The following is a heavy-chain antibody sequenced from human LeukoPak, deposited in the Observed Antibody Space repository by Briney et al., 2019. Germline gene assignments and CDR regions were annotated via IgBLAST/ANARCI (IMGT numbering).Heavy chain of an antibody. Sequence: GGSLRLSCAASGFTFNTYGMSWVRQAPGKGLEWVSGISGSGGATYYADSVKGRFTISRDDPHNTLYLQMNSLRAEDTAVYFCARGGVDYYGSGTYYLMYYFDYWGQGALVPVSS. D-gene: IGHD3-10*01. CDR1: GFTFNTYG. CDR3: ARGGVDYYGSGTYYLMYYFDY. V-gene: IGHV3-23*01. J-gene: IGHJ4*02. CDR2: ISGSGGAT.